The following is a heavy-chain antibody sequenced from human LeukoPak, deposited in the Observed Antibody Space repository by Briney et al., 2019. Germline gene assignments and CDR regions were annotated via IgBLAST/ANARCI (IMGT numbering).Heavy chain of an antibody. CDR2: ISSSGSTI. J-gene: IGHJ4*02. V-gene: IGHV3-48*03. CDR3: AKGGFYSNSPFDY. CDR1: GFTFSSYE. Sequence: GGSLRLSCAASGFTFSSYEMNWVRQAPGKGLEWVSYISSSGSTIYYADSVKGRFTISRDNAKNSLSLQMNSLRAEDTAVYYCAKGGFYSNSPFDYWGQGTLVTVSS. D-gene: IGHD6-13*01.